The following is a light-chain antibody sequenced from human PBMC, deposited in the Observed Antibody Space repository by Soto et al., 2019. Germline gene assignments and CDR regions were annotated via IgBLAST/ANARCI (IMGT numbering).Light chain of an antibody. V-gene: IGKV3-20*01. CDR1: QSVSSSY. CDR2: GAS. Sequence: EIVLTQSPGTLSLSPVERATLSCRSSQSVSSSYLAWYQQKPGQAPRLLIYGASSRATGIPDRFSGSGSGTDFTLTITRLEPEDFAVYYCHQYGSAPWTFGQGTKVDIK. CDR3: HQYGSAPWT. J-gene: IGKJ1*01.